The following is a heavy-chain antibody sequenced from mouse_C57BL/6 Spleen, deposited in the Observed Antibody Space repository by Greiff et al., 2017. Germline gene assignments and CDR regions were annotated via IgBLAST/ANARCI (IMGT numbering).Heavy chain of an antibody. D-gene: IGHD1-1*01. CDR1: GFNIKDYY. CDR2: IDPEDGET. CDR3: AYYYGRPPFAY. Sequence: VQLQQSGAELVKPGASVKLSCTASGFNIKDYYMHWVKQGTEQGLEWIGRIDPEDGETKYAPKFQGKATITADTSSNTAYLQLSSLTSEDTAVYYCAYYYGRPPFAYWGQGTLVTVSA. J-gene: IGHJ3*01. V-gene: IGHV14-2*01.